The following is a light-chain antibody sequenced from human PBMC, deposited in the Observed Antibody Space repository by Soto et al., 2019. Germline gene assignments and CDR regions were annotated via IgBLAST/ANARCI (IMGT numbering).Light chain of an antibody. CDR3: HQRSNWPPDT. V-gene: IGKV3-11*01. CDR2: DAS. J-gene: IGKJ5*01. Sequence: EIVMTQSPATLSVSPGGRATLSCRASQSISDALAWYQQKPGQAPRLLIYDASHRATGIPVRFSGSGSESDFTLTITSLEPEDFAVYYCHQRSNWPPDTFGQGTRLEI. CDR1: QSISDA.